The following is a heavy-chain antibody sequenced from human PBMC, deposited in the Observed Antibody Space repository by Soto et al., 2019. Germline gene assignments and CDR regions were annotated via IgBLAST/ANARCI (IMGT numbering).Heavy chain of an antibody. D-gene: IGHD3-22*01. V-gene: IGHV1-3*01. CDR2: INAGNGNT. CDR3: ARPHYDSSGYLAPFDY. Sequence: ASVQVSCKASGYTFSTYVMHWVRQAPGQSLELMGWINAGNGNTKYSQKFQGRVTITRDTSANTVYMELSSLRSEDTAVYYCARPHYDSSGYLAPFDYWGQGTLVTSPQ. CDR1: GYTFSTYV. J-gene: IGHJ4*02.